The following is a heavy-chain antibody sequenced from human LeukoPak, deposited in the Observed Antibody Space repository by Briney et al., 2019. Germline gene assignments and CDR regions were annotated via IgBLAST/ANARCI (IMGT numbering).Heavy chain of an antibody. Sequence: GRSLRLSCAASGFTFSTYGMHWVRQAPGKGLEWEAVISYDGNYKYYGDSVKGRFTISRDNSKNTLYLQMNSLRAEDTAVYYCAKYWSFDTSTMVFDSWGQGTLVTVSS. CDR2: ISYDGNYK. J-gene: IGHJ4*02. D-gene: IGHD3-10*01. V-gene: IGHV3-30*18. CDR1: GFTFSTYG. CDR3: AKYWSFDTSTMVFDS.